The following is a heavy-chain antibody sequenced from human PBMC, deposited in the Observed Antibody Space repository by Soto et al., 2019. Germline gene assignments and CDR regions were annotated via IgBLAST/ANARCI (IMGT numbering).Heavy chain of an antibody. CDR1: GFAFSTYW. Sequence: PGGSLRLSCAASGFAFSTYWMHWVRQAPGTGLLWVSRISSDGNNSNYADSVKGRFTISRDNAKNTLYLQMSSLRVEDTAVYYCARIPQTAAGGLLYHYYSMDVWGQGTTVTAP. D-gene: IGHD6-13*01. CDR2: ISSDGNNS. J-gene: IGHJ6*02. CDR3: ARIPQTAAGGLLYHYYSMDV. V-gene: IGHV3-74*01.